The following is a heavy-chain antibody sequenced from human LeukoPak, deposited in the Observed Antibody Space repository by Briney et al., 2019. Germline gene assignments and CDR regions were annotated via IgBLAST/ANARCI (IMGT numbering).Heavy chain of an antibody. J-gene: IGHJ5*02. V-gene: IGHV1-46*01. D-gene: IGHD3-10*01. CDR2: INPSGGST. Sequence: ASVKVSCKASGYTFTSYYMHWVRQAPGQGLEWMGIINPSGGSTSYAQKFQGRVTMTRDMSTSTVYMELSSLRSEDTAVYYCARVIGSGSYSAGVGGFDPWGQGTLVTVSS. CDR3: ARVIGSGSYSAGVGGFDP. CDR1: GYTFTSYY.